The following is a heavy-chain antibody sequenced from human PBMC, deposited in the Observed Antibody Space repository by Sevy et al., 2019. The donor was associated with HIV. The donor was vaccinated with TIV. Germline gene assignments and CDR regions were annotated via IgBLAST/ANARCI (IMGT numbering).Heavy chain of an antibody. J-gene: IGHJ6*02. Sequence: GGSLRLSCAASGFIFNSYGVHWVRQAPGKGLQWVAFIHYDGSNKYYGDSVKGRFTISRDNSKNTLYLEMNSLRPEDTDVYYCAKDVLGFEVIQNYYYSYGMDVWGQGTTVTVSS. CDR3: AKDVLGFEVIQNYYYSYGMDV. V-gene: IGHV3-30*02. CDR1: GFIFNSYG. D-gene: IGHD3-10*02. CDR2: IHYDGSNK.